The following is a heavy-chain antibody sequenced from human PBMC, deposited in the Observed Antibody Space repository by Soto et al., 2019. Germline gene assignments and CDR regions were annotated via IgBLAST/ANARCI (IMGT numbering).Heavy chain of an antibody. CDR2: SSPRGDTI. CDR3: AKGPHTNVGWPYYFES. V-gene: IGHV3-48*02. D-gene: IGHD6-19*01. J-gene: IGHJ4*02. Sequence: GEPQRLSYIASEFSLVNYPMNWIRHTPGKGLEWISYSSPRGDTIYYADSVEGRFTISRDNARNSLSLHMSSLRDEDSALYYCAKGPHTNVGWPYYFESWGQGVPVTVSS. CDR1: EFSLVNYP.